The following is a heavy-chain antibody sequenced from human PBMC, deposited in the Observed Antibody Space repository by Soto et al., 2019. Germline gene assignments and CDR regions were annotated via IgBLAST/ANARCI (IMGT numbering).Heavy chain of an antibody. V-gene: IGHV3-30*18. CDR1: GFTFSSYG. CDR2: ISYDGSNK. CDR3: AKSRDIVAEGYFDY. Sequence: PGRSLRLSCAASGFTFSSYGMHWVRQAPGKGLEWVAVISYDGSNKYYADSVKGRFTISRDNSKDTLYLQMNSLRAEDTAVYYCAKSRDIVAEGYFDYWGQGTLVTVSS. J-gene: IGHJ4*02. D-gene: IGHD5-12*01.